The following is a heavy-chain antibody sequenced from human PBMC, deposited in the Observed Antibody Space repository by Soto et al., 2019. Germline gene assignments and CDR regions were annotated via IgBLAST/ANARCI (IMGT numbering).Heavy chain of an antibody. Sequence: ASVKVSCKASGYTFTSYDINWVRQATGQGLEWMGWMNPNSGNTGYAQKFQGRVTMTRNTSISTAYMELSSLRSEDTAVYYCARGQRWGPATVPYDAFDIWGQGTMVTVSS. CDR3: ARGQRWGPATVPYDAFDI. CDR2: MNPNSGNT. D-gene: IGHD7-27*01. CDR1: GYTFTSYD. V-gene: IGHV1-8*01. J-gene: IGHJ3*02.